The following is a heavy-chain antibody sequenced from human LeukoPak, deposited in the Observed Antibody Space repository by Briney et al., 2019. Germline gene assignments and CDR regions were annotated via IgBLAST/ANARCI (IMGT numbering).Heavy chain of an antibody. V-gene: IGHV1-18*01. J-gene: IGHJ6*02. CDR1: GYTFTSYG. CDR2: ISAYNGNT. CDR3: ARGVLRFLEPKTYYYYGMDV. Sequence: ASVTVSCKASGYTFTSYGISWVRQAPGQGLEWMGWISAYNGNTNYAQKLQGRVTMTTDTSTSTAYMELRSLRSDDTAVYYCARGVLRFLEPKTYYYYGMDVWGQGTTVTVSS. D-gene: IGHD3-3*01.